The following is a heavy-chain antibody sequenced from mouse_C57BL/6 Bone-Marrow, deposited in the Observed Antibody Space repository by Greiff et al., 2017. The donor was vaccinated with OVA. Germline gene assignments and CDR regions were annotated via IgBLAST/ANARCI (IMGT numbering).Heavy chain of an antibody. D-gene: IGHD1-1*01. J-gene: IGHJ2*01. Sequence: QVQLQQSGAELARPGASVKLSCKASGYTFTSYGISWVKQRIGQGLEWIGELYPRSGNTYYTEKFKGKATLTADKSSSTAYMELRSLTSEDSAVYFCATSVVGYWGQGTTLTVSS. CDR2: LYPRSGNT. CDR1: GYTFTSYG. V-gene: IGHV1-81*01. CDR3: ATSVVGY.